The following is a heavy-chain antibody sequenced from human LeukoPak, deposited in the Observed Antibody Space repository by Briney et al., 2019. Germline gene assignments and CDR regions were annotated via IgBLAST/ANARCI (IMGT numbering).Heavy chain of an antibody. CDR3: ARIYNPPHKFDY. Sequence: GESLKISCKGSGYSFTTYWIGWVRQMPGKGLEWMGIIYPGDSDTRYSPSFQGQVTISADKSITTAYLQWSSLKASDTAMFYCARIYNPPHKFDYWGQGTPVTVSS. V-gene: IGHV5-51*01. CDR2: IYPGDSDT. CDR1: GYSFTTYW. J-gene: IGHJ4*02. D-gene: IGHD1-14*01.